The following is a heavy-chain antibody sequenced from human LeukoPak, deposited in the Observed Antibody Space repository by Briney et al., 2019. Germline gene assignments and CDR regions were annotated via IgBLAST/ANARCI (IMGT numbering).Heavy chain of an antibody. Sequence: GGSLRLSCAASGFSFSAYWMTWVRQAPGTGLEWVANINPAGTETYYVDPVKGRFTVSRDNAKNLLYLQMNSLRAEDTAVYHCARFGYVAAVDVWGRGTLVTVSS. J-gene: IGHJ4*02. CDR2: INPAGTET. CDR1: GFSFSAYW. D-gene: IGHD2-15*01. V-gene: IGHV3-7*01. CDR3: ARFGYVAAVDV.